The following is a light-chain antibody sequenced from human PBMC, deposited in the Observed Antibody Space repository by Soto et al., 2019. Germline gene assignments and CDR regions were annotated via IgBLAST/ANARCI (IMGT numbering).Light chain of an antibody. CDR1: QSIGRF. CDR3: QQTHSFPLT. Sequence: DIPMTQSPSSLSASVGDRVSLTCRASQSIGRFLNWYQQEPGKAPKLLIYSTSTLQSGVPSGFSGSGSGTDFTLTISSLRPEDFATYYCQQTHSFPLTFGGGTKVEIK. CDR2: STS. V-gene: IGKV1-39*01. J-gene: IGKJ4*01.